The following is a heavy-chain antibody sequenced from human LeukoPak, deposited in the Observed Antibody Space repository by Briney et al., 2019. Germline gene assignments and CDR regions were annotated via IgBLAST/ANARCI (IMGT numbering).Heavy chain of an antibody. CDR3: ASHYSSGSYRYTGSFDS. CDR1: GGSFSDYY. CDR2: INHSGTT. D-gene: IGHD3-16*02. V-gene: IGHV4-34*01. Sequence: SETLSLTCAVYGGSFSDYYWSWIRQPPGKGLEWIGEINHSGTTNYSPSLKSRVSISVDTSKNQFSLKLNSVTAADAAMYYCASHYSSGSYRYTGSFDSWGQGMLVNV. J-gene: IGHJ4*02.